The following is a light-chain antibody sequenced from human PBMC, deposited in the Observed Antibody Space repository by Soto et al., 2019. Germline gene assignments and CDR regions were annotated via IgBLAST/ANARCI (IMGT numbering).Light chain of an antibody. Sequence: QSVLTQPASVSGSPGQSITISCTGTSSDLGGYNFVSWYQHHPGKAPKLMIYQVSNRPSGVSNRFSGSKSGNTASLTISGLQAEDEADYYCCSYTSSSTLYVFGTGTKVTVL. CDR1: SSDLGGYNF. J-gene: IGLJ1*01. CDR3: CSYTSSSTLYV. CDR2: QVS. V-gene: IGLV2-14*01.